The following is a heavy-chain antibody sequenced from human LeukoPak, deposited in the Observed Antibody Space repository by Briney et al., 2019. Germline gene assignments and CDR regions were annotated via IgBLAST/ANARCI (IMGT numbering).Heavy chain of an antibody. CDR2: ISYDGSNK. J-gene: IGHJ6*02. V-gene: IGHV3-30-3*01. Sequence: GGSLRLSCSASGFPFSSYAMHWVRQAPGKGLEWVAVISYDGSNKYYADSVKGRFTISRDNSKNTLYLQMNSLRAEDTAVYYCARDLSTMVRGVIITHYYYYYGMDVWGQGTTVTVSS. D-gene: IGHD3-10*01. CDR1: GFPFSSYA. CDR3: ARDLSTMVRGVIITHYYYYYGMDV.